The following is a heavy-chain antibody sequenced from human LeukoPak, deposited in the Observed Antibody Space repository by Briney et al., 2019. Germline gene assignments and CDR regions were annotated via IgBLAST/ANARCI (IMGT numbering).Heavy chain of an antibody. V-gene: IGHV3-48*04. CDR1: GFTFSNYG. Sequence: PGGSLRLSCAASGFTFSNYGMNWVRQAPGKGLEWVSYISSSGSTIYYADSVKGRFTISRDNAKNSLYLQMNSLRAEDTAVYYCARRRDSGSLQHFDYWGQGTLVTVSS. J-gene: IGHJ4*02. CDR2: ISSSGSTI. D-gene: IGHD1-26*01. CDR3: ARRRDSGSLQHFDY.